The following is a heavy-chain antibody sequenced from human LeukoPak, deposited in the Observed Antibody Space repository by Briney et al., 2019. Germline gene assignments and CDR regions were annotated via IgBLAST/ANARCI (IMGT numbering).Heavy chain of an antibody. J-gene: IGHJ5*02. CDR3: AKDLTYTDTGGFDP. CDR1: GGSISSSNW. V-gene: IGHV4-4*02. CDR2: IYHSGST. Sequence: SETLSLTCTVSGGSISSSNWWSWVRQPPGKGLEWIGEIYHSGSTNYNPSLKSRLTMSVDKSKNQLSLKLNSVTAADTAKYYCAKDLTYTDTGGFDPWGQGTLVTVSS. D-gene: IGHD3-10*01.